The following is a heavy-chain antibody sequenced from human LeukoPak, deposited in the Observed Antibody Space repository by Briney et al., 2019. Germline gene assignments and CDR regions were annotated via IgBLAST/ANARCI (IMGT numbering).Heavy chain of an antibody. D-gene: IGHD2-2*01. CDR2: IYHSGST. Sequence: SETLSLTCALSGYSISIGYYWGWIRQPPGKGLERIVSIYHSGSTYYNPSLKSRVTISVDTSKNQFSLKLSSVTAADTAVYYCARVPNLYCSSTSCYFYYFDYWGQGTLVTVSS. V-gene: IGHV4-38-2*01. CDR1: GYSISIGYY. CDR3: ARVPNLYCSSTSCYFYYFDY. J-gene: IGHJ4*02.